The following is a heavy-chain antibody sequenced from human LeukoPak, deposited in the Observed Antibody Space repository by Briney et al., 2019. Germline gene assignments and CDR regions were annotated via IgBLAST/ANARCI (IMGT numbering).Heavy chain of an antibody. CDR2: IIPIFGTA. CDR3: ARAKWELVRGVNWFDP. V-gene: IGHV1-69*13. Sequence: SVKVSCKASGGTFSSYAISWVRQAPGQGLEWMGGIIPIFGTANYAQKFQGSVTITADESTSTAYMELSSLRSEDTAVYYCARAKWELVRGVNWFDPWGQGTLVTVSS. J-gene: IGHJ5*02. CDR1: GGTFSSYA. D-gene: IGHD1-26*01.